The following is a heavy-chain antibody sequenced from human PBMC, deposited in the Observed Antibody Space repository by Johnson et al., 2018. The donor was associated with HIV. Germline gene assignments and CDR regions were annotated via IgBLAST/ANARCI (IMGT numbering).Heavy chain of an antibody. V-gene: IGHV3-66*02. CDR2: IYSGDTT. CDR1: GFTFDDYA. Sequence: MLLVESGGGLVQPGRSLRLSCAASGFTFDDYAMHWVRQAPGKGLEWVSVIYSGDTTYYADSVKGRFPISRDPSKNKLYLQMNSLRPEDTAVYYCARGPSQLYWPDVAFDIWGQGTTVTVSS. J-gene: IGHJ3*02. CDR3: ARGPSQLYWPDVAFDI. D-gene: IGHD2-8*02.